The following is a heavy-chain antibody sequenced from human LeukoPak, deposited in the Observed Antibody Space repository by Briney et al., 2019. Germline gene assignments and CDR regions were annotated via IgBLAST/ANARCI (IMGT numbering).Heavy chain of an antibody. J-gene: IGHJ4*02. CDR2: INEDGSST. D-gene: IGHD3-10*01. CDR3: RRDTFGARDS. V-gene: IGHV3-74*01. CDR1: GYTFSTYW. Sequence: GGSLRLSCAASGYTFSTYWMHWVRQGPGKGLVWVSRINEDGSSTSYAESVRGRFTISRDNAKNTLYLQMNSLRAEDTAVYYCRRDTFGARDSWGQGTLVTVSS.